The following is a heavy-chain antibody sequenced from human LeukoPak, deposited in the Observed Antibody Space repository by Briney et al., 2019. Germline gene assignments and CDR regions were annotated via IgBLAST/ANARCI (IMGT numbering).Heavy chain of an antibody. Sequence: GGSLRLSCAASGFTFDDYGMSWVRQAPGKGLEWVSGINWNGGSTGYADSVKARFTISRDNAKNSLYLQMNSLRAEDTALYHCAREGDYGYYFDYWGQGTLVTVSS. V-gene: IGHV3-20*01. CDR3: AREGDYGYYFDY. CDR1: GFTFDDYG. J-gene: IGHJ4*02. CDR2: INWNGGST. D-gene: IGHD4-17*01.